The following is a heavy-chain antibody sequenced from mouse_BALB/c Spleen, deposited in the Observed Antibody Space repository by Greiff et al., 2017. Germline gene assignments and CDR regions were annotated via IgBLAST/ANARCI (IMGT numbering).Heavy chain of an antibody. V-gene: IGHV2-6-7*01. Sequence: VKLMESGPGLVAPSQSLSITCTVSGFSLTGYGVNWVRQPPGKGLEWLGMLWGDGSTDYNSALKSRLSISKDNSKSQVFLKMNSLQTDDTARYYCARVDSSGYRIFAYWGQGTLVTVSA. CDR3: ARVDSSGYRIFAY. CDR2: LWGDGST. J-gene: IGHJ3*01. D-gene: IGHD3-2*01. CDR1: GFSLTGYG.